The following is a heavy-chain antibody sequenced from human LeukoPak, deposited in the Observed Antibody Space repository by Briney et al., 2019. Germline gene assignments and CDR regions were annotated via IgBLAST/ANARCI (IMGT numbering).Heavy chain of an antibody. CDR2: IYYSGST. Sequence: PSETLSLTCTVSGGSISSYYWSWIRQPPGKGLEWIGYIYYSGSTNYNPSLKSRVTISVDTSKNQFSLKLSSVTAADTAVYYCARVGRSGRYYFDYWGQGTLVTVSS. V-gene: IGHV4-59*12. CDR3: ARVGRSGRYYFDY. CDR1: GGSISSYY. J-gene: IGHJ4*02.